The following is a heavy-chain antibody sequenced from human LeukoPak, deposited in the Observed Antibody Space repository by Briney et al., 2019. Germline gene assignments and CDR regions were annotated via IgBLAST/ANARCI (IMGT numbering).Heavy chain of an antibody. J-gene: IGHJ4*02. CDR1: GLTFSSYA. D-gene: IGHD6-19*01. Sequence: PGGSLRLSCVPSGLTFSSYAMHWVRHAPGGGREYVSVISSNGGSTYYAHSVKGRFTISRDNSKNTLSLQMSSLRAEDTAVYDCVTARIAVAGTMGDYWGQGTLVTVSS. CDR3: VTARIAVAGTMGDY. V-gene: IGHV3-64D*06. CDR2: ISSNGGST.